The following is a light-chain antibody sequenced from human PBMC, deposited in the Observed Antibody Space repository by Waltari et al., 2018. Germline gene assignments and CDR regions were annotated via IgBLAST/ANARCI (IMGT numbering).Light chain of an antibody. J-gene: IGLJ3*02. V-gene: IGLV4-69*01. Sequence: QLVLTQSPSASASLGAPVKLTCTLDSGHSSNIVAWLQQQPEEGPRYLMKINSEGSHSKGDEIPDRFSGSSSGAERYLTISSVQSEDEADYYCQTGGHGTWVFGGGTKLTVL. CDR3: QTGGHGTWV. CDR2: INSEGSH. CDR1: SGHSSNI.